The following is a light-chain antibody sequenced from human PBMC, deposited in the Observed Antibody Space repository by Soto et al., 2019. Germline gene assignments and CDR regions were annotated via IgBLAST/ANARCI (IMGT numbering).Light chain of an antibody. CDR3: SSYAGSNNLV. J-gene: IGLJ2*01. CDR1: SSNIGAGFD. CDR2: GNS. Sequence: QSVLTQPPSVSGAPGQRVTISCTGSSSNIGAGFDVHWYHQIAGTAPKLLIYGNSNRPSGVPDRFSGSKSGTSASLAINGLQAEDEADYYCSSYAGSNNLVFGGGTKLTVL. V-gene: IGLV1-40*01.